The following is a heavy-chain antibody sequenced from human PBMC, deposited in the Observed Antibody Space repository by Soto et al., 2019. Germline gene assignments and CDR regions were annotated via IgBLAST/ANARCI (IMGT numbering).Heavy chain of an antibody. V-gene: IGHV4-4*02. CDR2: IHDRGRT. Sequence: QVKLQESGPGLEKPSGTLSLTCAVSGGSISNNRWWTWVRQAPGKGLEWIGEIHDRGRTNYNLSLKSRTTVSIDRSKNQFSLEMRAVTAADTAVYYCAGQWAAGYGAFDPWGQGTLVPVSS. CDR1: GGSISNNRW. CDR3: AGQWAAGYGAFDP. D-gene: IGHD3-9*01. J-gene: IGHJ5*02.